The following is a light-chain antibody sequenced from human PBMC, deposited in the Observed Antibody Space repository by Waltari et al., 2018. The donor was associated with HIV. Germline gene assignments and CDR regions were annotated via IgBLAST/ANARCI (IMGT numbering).Light chain of an antibody. V-gene: IGKV1-8*01. J-gene: IGKJ1*01. CDR3: QQYHDSPRT. Sequence: ATRMTQSPPSVSAATGDTVNITCRASRDIDTHLAWYQQKPGSAPHLLIYGASTLQKGVPARFNGSGSGTSFSLTVTCLQSEDFATYFCQQYHDSPRTFGLGTTV. CDR1: RDIDTH. CDR2: GAS.